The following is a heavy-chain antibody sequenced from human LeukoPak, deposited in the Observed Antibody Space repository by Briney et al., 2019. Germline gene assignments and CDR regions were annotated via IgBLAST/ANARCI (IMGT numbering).Heavy chain of an antibody. CDR3: ARGPFYDFWSGLHYYYMDV. V-gene: IGHV4-34*01. CDR1: GGSFSGYY. CDR2: INHSGST. J-gene: IGHJ6*03. Sequence: SETLSLTCAVYGGSFSGYYWSWIRQPPGKGLEWIGEINHSGSTNYNPSLKSRVTISVDTSKNQFSLKLSSVTAADTAVYYCARGPFYDFWSGLHYYYMDVCGKGTTVTVSS. D-gene: IGHD3-3*01.